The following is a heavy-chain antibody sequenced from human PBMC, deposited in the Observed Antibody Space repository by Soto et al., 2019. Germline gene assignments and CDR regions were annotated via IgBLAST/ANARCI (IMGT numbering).Heavy chain of an antibody. CDR3: ARDPGGYSHND. J-gene: IGHJ4*02. Sequence: EVQLLESGGGLVQPGGSLRLSCAASGFTFSSYAMSWVRQAPGKGLEWVSTITSSPTNTHYADSAKGRFTISRDNSKNTLYLQMNSLRAEDTAVYYCARDPGGYSHNDWGQGTLVTVSS. CDR1: GFTFSSYA. CDR2: ITSSPTNT. V-gene: IGHV3-23*01. D-gene: IGHD5-18*01.